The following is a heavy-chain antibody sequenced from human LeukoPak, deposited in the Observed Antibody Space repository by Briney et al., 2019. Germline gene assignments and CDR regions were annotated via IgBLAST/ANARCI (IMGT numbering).Heavy chain of an antibody. V-gene: IGHV3-43*01. CDR1: GFTFDDYT. D-gene: IGHD1-26*01. CDR3: AKDGSGGSYYGNYYYGMDV. J-gene: IGHJ6*02. Sequence: PGGSLRLSCAASGFTFDDYTMHWVRHAPGKGLEWVSLISWDGGSTYYADSVKGRFTISRDNSKNSLYLQMNSLRTEDTALYYCAKDGSGGSYYGNYYYGMDVWGQGTTVTVSS. CDR2: ISWDGGST.